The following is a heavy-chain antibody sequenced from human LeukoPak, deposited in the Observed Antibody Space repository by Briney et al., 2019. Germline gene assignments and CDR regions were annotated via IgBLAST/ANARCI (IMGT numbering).Heavy chain of an antibody. V-gene: IGHV3-21*04. J-gene: IGHJ4*02. CDR3: AKESSGGWYFDY. CDR2: ISSSSSYI. Sequence: GGSLRLSCAASGFTFSSYAMSWVRQAPGKGLEWVSSISSSSSYIYYADSVKGRFTISRDNAKNSLYLQMNSLRAEDTAAYYCAKESSGGWYFDYWGQGTLVTVSS. D-gene: IGHD6-19*01. CDR1: GFTFSSYA.